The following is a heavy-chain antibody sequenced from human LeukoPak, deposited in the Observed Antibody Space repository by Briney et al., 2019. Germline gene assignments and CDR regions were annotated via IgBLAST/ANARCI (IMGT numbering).Heavy chain of an antibody. J-gene: IGHJ2*01. D-gene: IGHD6-13*01. CDR1: GGSFTGYY. V-gene: IGHV4-34*01. Sequence: PSETLSLTCAVFGGSFTGYYWRWIRQPPGQGLEWIGEINHSGSTNYNPSLKSRVTISVDTSKNQFSLKLSSVTAADTAVYYCARHPPTYDRWQQLGDWYFDLWGRGTLVTVSS. CDR3: ARHPPTYDRWQQLGDWYFDL. CDR2: INHSGST.